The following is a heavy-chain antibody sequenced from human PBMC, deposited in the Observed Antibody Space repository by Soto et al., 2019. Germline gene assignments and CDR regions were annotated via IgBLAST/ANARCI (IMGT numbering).Heavy chain of an antibody. CDR1: GASVTSDTSY. J-gene: IGHJ5*02. CDR2: ISYSGDT. V-gene: IGHV4-61*03. Sequence: TSETLSLTCAVSGASVTSDTSYWSWIRQPPGKGLEWIGDISYSGDTNYNSSLKTRVTISSDTSKNHFSLTLSSMTAADTALYYCAKGGSHWFDPWGQGALVTVSS. D-gene: IGHD3-10*01. CDR3: AKGGSHWFDP.